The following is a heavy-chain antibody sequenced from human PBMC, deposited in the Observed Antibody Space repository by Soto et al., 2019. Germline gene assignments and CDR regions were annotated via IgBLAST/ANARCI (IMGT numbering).Heavy chain of an antibody. J-gene: IGHJ4*02. CDR1: GFTFSSHA. D-gene: IGHD1-26*01. Sequence: QVQLVESGGGVVQPGRSLRLSCAVSGFTFSSHAMHWVRQAPGKGLEWVTLISSDGSNKYYADSVKGRFITSRYNSMTTMYLQMNSLRVEDTAVYYCARDDEGGSDCDLGYWGQGALVTVSS. CDR3: ARDDEGGSDCDLGY. CDR2: ISSDGSNK. V-gene: IGHV3-30-3*01.